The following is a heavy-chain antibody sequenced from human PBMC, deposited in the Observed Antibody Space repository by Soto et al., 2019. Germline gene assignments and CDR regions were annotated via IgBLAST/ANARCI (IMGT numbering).Heavy chain of an antibody. D-gene: IGHD6-19*01. J-gene: IGHJ4*02. V-gene: IGHV3-74*01. CDR2: TNGDGSIT. CDR3: ARGYGSVTEF. CDR1: GFPFRSRW. Sequence: WGSRGLSCAVSGFPFRSRWMHWGRQAPGKGLVWVSRTNGDGSITTYADSVKGRFTISRDNSKNTLYLQLNSLRAEDTALYYCARGYGSVTEFCGQGSLVTVSS.